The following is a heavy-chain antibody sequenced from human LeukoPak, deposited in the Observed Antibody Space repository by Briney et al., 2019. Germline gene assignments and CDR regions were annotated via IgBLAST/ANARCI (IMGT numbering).Heavy chain of an antibody. CDR2: IGGGGTE. J-gene: IGHJ4*02. Sequence: GGSLRLSCAASGFTITTYAANWVRQAPGKGLEWVSGIGGGGTEYYADSVKGRFIISSDNSQNLVHLQMNSLTVEDTAVYYCARAQGALDYWGQGTLVTVSS. CDR1: GFTITTYA. CDR3: ARAQGALDY. D-gene: IGHD1-26*01. V-gene: IGHV3-23*01.